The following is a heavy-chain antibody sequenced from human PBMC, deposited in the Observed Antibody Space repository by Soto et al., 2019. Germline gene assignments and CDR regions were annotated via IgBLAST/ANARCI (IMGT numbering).Heavy chain of an antibody. Sequence: SETLSLTCTVSGGSINNYYWSWIRQPPGKGLEWIGYIYYSGSTNYNPSLKSRVTISVETSKNQFSLKLSSVTAADTAVYFCARARGYCNGGSCYYSYYGMDVWGQGTTVTVSS. J-gene: IGHJ6*02. CDR2: IYYSGST. V-gene: IGHV4-59*01. D-gene: IGHD2-15*01. CDR3: ARARGYCNGGSCYYSYYGMDV. CDR1: GGSINNYY.